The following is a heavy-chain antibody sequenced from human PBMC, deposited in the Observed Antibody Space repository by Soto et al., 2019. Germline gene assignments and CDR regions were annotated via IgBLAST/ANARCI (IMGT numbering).Heavy chain of an antibody. Sequence: ASVKVSCNSSVCTLTGYYMHWVRQAPGQGLEWMGWTKPNSGGTNYAQKFQGRVTMTRDTSISTAYMELRRLRYDDTAVYYCARDSNRTYCTNGVCYIGYWGQGTLVTVPS. CDR3: ARDSNRTYCTNGVCYIGY. J-gene: IGHJ4*02. D-gene: IGHD2-8*01. CDR2: TKPNSGGT. CDR1: VCTLTGYY. V-gene: IGHV1-2*02.